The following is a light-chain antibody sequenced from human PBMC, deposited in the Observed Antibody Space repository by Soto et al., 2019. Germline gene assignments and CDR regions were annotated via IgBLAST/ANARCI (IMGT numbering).Light chain of an antibody. CDR2: GAS. V-gene: IGKV3-20*01. CDR1: QSVSSY. CDR3: QQYGSLPRT. Sequence: EIVLTQSPGTLYLSPGERATLSCRASQSVSSYLAWYQQKPGQAPRLLIYGASSRATGIPDRFSGSGSGTDFTLTISRLEPEDFAVYYCQQYGSLPRTFGQGTKVEIK. J-gene: IGKJ1*01.